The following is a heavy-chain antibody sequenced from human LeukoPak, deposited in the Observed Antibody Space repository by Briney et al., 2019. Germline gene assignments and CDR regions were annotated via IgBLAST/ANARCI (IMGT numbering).Heavy chain of an antibody. Sequence: SETLSLTCTVSGGSISSYYWSWIRQPPGKGLEWIGSIYYSGSTYYNPSLKSRVTISVDTSKNQFSLKLSSVTAADTAVYFCARDLDYQFDFWGQGTLVTVSS. CDR2: IYYSGST. J-gene: IGHJ4*02. CDR1: GGSISSYY. V-gene: IGHV4-59*12. D-gene: IGHD2-2*01. CDR3: ARDLDYQFDF.